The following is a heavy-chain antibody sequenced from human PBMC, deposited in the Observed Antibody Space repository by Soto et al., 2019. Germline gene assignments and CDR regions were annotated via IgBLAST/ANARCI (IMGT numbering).Heavy chain of an antibody. V-gene: IGHV1-58*02. CDR3: AKRGYDSPDAFDI. Sequence: SVKVSCKASGYTFTSYAMHWVRQAPGQRLEWIGWIVLGSGNTIYAQEFQERVTITRDMATNTAYMELSSLSSEDTAVYYCAKRGYDSPDAFDIWGQGTMVTVSS. J-gene: IGHJ3*02. CDR1: GYTFTSYA. CDR2: IVLGSGNT. D-gene: IGHD2-15*01.